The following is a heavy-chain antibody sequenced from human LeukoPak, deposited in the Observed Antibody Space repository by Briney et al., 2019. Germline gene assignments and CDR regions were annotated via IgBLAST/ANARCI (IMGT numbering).Heavy chain of an antibody. D-gene: IGHD2-15*01. CDR3: ARQLGYCSGGSCYLGGFAY. V-gene: IGHV4-34*01. CDR1: GGSFSGYY. Sequence: SQTLSLTCAVYGGSFSGYYWSWIRQPPGKGLEWIGEINHSGSTNYNPSLKSRVTISVDTSKNQFSLKLSSVTAADTAVYYCARQLGYCSGGSCYLGGFAYWGQGTLVTVSS. J-gene: IGHJ4*02. CDR2: INHSGST.